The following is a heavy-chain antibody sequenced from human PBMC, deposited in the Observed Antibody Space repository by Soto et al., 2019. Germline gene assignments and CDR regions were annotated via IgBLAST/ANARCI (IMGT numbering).Heavy chain of an antibody. V-gene: IGHV1-46*03. J-gene: IGHJ6*03. Sequence: QVQLVQSGAEVKKPGASVTVSCKASGYTFTSYYIHWVRQAPGQGLEWVGIINPSGGSTSYAQKFHGRVTMTRDTSTSTVYMEVSGLRSEDTAVYYCARDQEPSTLYYDYYSMDVWSNGTTVTVSS. CDR2: INPSGGST. CDR3: ARDQEPSTLYYDYYSMDV. CDR1: GYTFTSYY.